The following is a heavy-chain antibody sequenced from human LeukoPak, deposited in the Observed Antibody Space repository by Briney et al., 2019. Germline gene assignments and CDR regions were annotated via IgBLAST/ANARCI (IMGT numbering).Heavy chain of an antibody. J-gene: IGHJ6*03. CDR2: ISSSSYI. CDR3: AKDPSSSWSIYYYYMDV. Sequence: GGSLRLSCAASGFTFSSYSMNWVRQAPGKGLEWVSSISSSSYIYYADSVKGRFTISRDNAKNSLYLQMNSLRAEDTAVYYCAKDPSSSWSIYYYYMDVWGKGTTVTISS. D-gene: IGHD6-13*01. V-gene: IGHV3-21*01. CDR1: GFTFSSYS.